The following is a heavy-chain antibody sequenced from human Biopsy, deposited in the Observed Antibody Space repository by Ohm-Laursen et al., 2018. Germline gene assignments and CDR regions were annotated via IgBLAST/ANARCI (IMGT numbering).Heavy chain of an antibody. CDR1: GAIFSNYA. D-gene: IGHD4-17*01. J-gene: IGHJ5*02. CDR3: ARLAQINGDSPFDP. V-gene: IGHV1-69*01. CDR2: IIPLFGAP. Sequence: GSSVKVSCKASGAIFSNYAITWVRQAPGQGLEWMGGIIPLFGAPNYAQKFQGRLTITADESKSTTYMELSSLRSEDTAVYYCARLAQINGDSPFDPWGQGTLVTVSS.